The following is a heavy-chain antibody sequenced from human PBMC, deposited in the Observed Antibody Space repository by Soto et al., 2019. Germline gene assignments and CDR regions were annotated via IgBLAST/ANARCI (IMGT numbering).Heavy chain of an antibody. CDR1: GGSFSGYY. Sequence: PSETLSLTCAVYGGSFSGYYWSWIRQPPGKGLEWIGEINHSGSTNYNPSLKSRVTISVDTSKNQFSLKLSSVTAADTAVYYCARAWRAVLGVVKPYYGMDVWGQGTTVTGSS. V-gene: IGHV4-34*01. D-gene: IGHD3-3*01. J-gene: IGHJ6*02. CDR2: INHSGST. CDR3: ARAWRAVLGVVKPYYGMDV.